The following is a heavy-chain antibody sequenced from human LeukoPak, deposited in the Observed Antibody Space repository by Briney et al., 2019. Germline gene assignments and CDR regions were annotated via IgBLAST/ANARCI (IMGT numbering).Heavy chain of an antibody. Sequence: SETLSLTCTVSGGSIISYYWTWVRQTPGKGLEWIGYMYASGRIHYNPALESRITISLATSKNQFSLKLRSVTAADTAIYYCAGFPPGELDSSGHYYESLYWGQGTRVTVSS. D-gene: IGHD3-22*01. V-gene: IGHV4-59*01. CDR3: AGFPPGELDSSGHYYESLY. J-gene: IGHJ4*02. CDR1: GGSIISYY. CDR2: MYASGRI.